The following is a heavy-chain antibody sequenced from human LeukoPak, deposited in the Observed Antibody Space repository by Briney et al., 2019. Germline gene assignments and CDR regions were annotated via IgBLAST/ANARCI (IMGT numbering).Heavy chain of an antibody. CDR3: ASVAAAGDDYYYYMDV. Sequence: SETLSLTCAVYGGSFSGYYWSWIRQSPGKGLEWIGEINHSGGTNYNPSLKSRVTISVDTSKNQFSLKLSSVTAADTAVYYCASVAAAGDDYYYYMDVWGKGTTVTVSS. V-gene: IGHV4-34*01. CDR1: GGSFSGYY. J-gene: IGHJ6*03. D-gene: IGHD6-13*01. CDR2: INHSGGT.